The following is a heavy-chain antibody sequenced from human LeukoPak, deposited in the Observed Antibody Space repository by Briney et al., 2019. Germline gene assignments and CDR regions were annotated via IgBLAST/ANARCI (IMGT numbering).Heavy chain of an antibody. CDR1: GFTFRSFG. CDR2: ISFDGSNK. Sequence: GGSLRLSCLASGFTFRSFGMHWVRQAPGTGLEWVALISFDGSNKNYADSVKGRFTISRDNSKNILYLQMNSLRVEDTAVYFCARVYGGNSAAFDIWGQGTMVTVSS. D-gene: IGHD4-23*01. V-gene: IGHV3-30*03. CDR3: ARVYGGNSAAFDI. J-gene: IGHJ3*02.